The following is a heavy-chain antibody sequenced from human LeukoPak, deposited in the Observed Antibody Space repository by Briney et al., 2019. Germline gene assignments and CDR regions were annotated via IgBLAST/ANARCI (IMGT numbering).Heavy chain of an antibody. J-gene: IGHJ4*02. CDR3: AREYGQWLVLDY. V-gene: IGHV3-21*01. D-gene: IGHD6-19*01. Sequence: GGSLRLSCAASGFTFSSYSMNWVRQAPGKGLEWVSSISSSSSYIYYADSVKGQFTISRDNAKNSLYLQMNSLRAEDTAVYYCAREYGQWLVLDYWGQGTLVTVSS. CDR2: ISSSSSYI. CDR1: GFTFSSYS.